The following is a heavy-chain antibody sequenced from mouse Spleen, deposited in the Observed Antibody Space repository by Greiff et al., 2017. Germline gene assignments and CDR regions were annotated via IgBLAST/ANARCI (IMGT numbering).Heavy chain of an antibody. V-gene: IGHV1-64*01. D-gene: IGHD2-2*01. CDR3: ARNGYGAWFAY. CDR2: IHPNSGST. Sequence: VQLQQPGAELVKPGASVKLSCKASGYTFTSYWMHWVKQRPGQGLEWIGMIHPNSGSTNYNEKFKSKATLTVDKSSSTAYMQLSSLTSEDSAVYYCARNGYGAWFAYWGQGTLVTVSA. J-gene: IGHJ3*01. CDR1: GYTFTSYW.